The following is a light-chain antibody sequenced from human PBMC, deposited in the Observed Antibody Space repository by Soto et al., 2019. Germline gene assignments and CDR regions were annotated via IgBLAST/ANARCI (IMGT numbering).Light chain of an antibody. CDR3: QQYGSPPLT. Sequence: EIVLTQTPGTMSLSPGERATLSCRASQSVTSNYLAWYQQKPGQAPRLLIYGASSRATGIPDRVSGSGSGTDFTHTISILEPEDFAVYYCQQYGSPPLTFGGGTKVEIK. CDR2: GAS. V-gene: IGKV3-20*01. CDR1: QSVTSNY. J-gene: IGKJ4*01.